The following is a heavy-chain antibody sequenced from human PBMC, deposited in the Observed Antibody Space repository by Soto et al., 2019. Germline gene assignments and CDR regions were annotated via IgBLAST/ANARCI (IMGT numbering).Heavy chain of an antibody. V-gene: IGHV5-10-1*01. CDR3: ARHHYYGSGHYGMDV. Sequence: PGESLKISCKGSGYSFTSYWISWVRQMPGKGLEWMGRIDPSDSYTNYSPSFQGHVTISADKSISTAYLQWSSLKASDTAMYYCARHHYYGSGHYGMDVWGQGTTVTVS. J-gene: IGHJ6*02. CDR2: IDPSDSYT. CDR1: GYSFTSYW. D-gene: IGHD3-10*01.